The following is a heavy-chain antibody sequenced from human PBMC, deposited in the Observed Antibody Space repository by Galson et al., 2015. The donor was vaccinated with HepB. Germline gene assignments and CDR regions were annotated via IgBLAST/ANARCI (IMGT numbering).Heavy chain of an antibody. V-gene: IGHV4-59*08. D-gene: IGHD6-19*01. CDR1: GGSISSYY. CDR3: ARSGYSSGWGNIDY. J-gene: IGHJ4*02. Sequence: ETLSLTCTVSGGSISSYYWSWIRQPPGKGLEWIGYIYYSGSTNYNPSLKSRVTISVDTSKNQFSLKLSSVTAADTAVYYCARSGYSSGWGNIDYWGQGTLVTVSS. CDR2: IYYSGST.